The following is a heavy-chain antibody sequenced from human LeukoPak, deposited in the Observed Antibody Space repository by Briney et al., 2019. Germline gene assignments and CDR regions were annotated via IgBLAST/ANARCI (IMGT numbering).Heavy chain of an antibody. Sequence: GGSLRLSCAASGLTFDDYDMSWVRQPPGKGLEWISSISSSGSTIHYADSVKGRFTISRDNAKNSLYLQMNSLRVEDTGVYYCARGIWGQGTLVTVSS. CDR1: GLTFDDYD. V-gene: IGHV3-48*03. J-gene: IGHJ4*02. CDR2: ISSSGSTI. D-gene: IGHD3-10*01. CDR3: ARGI.